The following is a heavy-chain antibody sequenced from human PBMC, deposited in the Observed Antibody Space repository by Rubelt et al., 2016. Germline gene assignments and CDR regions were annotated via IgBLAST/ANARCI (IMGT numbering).Heavy chain of an antibody. D-gene: IGHD6-19*01. CDR2: IYYSGST. CDR3: ARDPGYSSGLPEYYVDY. Sequence: QLQLQESGPGLVKPSETLSLTCTVSGGSISSSSYYWGWIRQPPGKGLEWIGSIYYSGSTYYNPSLTCRVTMLGDPSRIRLSLSLGSVTAAETAVYYCARDPGYSSGLPEYYVDYWGQGTLVTVSS. V-gene: IGHV4-39*07. CDR1: GGSISSSSYY. J-gene: IGHJ4*02.